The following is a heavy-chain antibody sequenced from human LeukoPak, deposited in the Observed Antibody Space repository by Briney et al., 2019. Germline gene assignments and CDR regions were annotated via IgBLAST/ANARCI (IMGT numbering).Heavy chain of an antibody. V-gene: IGHV4-59*01. CDR3: ARWHQSILTGSHYYYYYGMDV. CDR1: GGPISSYY. D-gene: IGHD3-9*01. CDR2: IYHSGST. Sequence: SETLSLTCTVSGGPISSYYWSWIRQPPGKGLEWIGYIYHSGSTNYNPSLKSRATISVDTSKNQFSLKLSSVTAADTAVYYCARWHQSILTGSHYYYYYGMDVWGQGTTVTVSS. J-gene: IGHJ6*02.